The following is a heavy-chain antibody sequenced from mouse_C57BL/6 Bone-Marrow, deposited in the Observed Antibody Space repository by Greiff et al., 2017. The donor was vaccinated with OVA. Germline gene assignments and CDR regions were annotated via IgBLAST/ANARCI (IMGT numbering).Heavy chain of an antibody. D-gene: IGHD4-1*02. V-gene: IGHV5-6*02. CDR1: GFTFSSYG. Sequence: DVMLVESGGDLVKPGGSLKLSCAASGFTFSSYGMSWVRQTPDKRLEWVATISSGGSYTYYPDSVKGRFTISRDNAKNTLYLQMSSLKSEDTAMYYCARHTSTGTRFAYWGQGTLVTVSA. CDR3: ARHTSTGTRFAY. CDR2: ISSGGSYT. J-gene: IGHJ3*01.